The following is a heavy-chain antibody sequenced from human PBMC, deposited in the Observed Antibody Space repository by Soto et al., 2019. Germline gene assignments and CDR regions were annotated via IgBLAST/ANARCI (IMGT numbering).Heavy chain of an antibody. CDR1: GFTFSSYS. Sequence: PGGSLRLSCAASGFTFSSYSMNWVRQAPGKGLEWVSYISSSSSTIYYADSVKGRFTISRDNAKNSLYLQMNSLRAEDTAVYYCAKDWSQTISGSYLAAWGQGSLVTVSS. CDR2: ISSSSSTI. D-gene: IGHD1-26*01. V-gene: IGHV3-48*01. CDR3: AKDWSQTISGSYLAA. J-gene: IGHJ5*02.